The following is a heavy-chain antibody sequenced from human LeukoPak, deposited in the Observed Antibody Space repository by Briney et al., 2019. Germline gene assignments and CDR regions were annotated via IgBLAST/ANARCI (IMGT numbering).Heavy chain of an antibody. CDR1: GGSISSSSSY. V-gene: IGHV4-39*01. J-gene: IGHJ4*02. D-gene: IGHD2-15*01. CDR3: VRGGGSCSRFDY. Sequence: SETLSLTCTVSGGSISSSSSYWGWIRQPPGKGLEWIGSIYYSGSTYYNPSLKSRVTISVDTSKNQFSLKLSSVTAADTAVYYCVRGGGSCSRFDYWGQGTLVTVSS. CDR2: IYYSGST.